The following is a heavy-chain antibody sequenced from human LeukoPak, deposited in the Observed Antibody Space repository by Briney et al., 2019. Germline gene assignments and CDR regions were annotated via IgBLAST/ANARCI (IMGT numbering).Heavy chain of an antibody. J-gene: IGHJ4*02. D-gene: IGHD7-27*01. V-gene: IGHV4-38-2*02. Sequence: SETLSLTCTVSGYSISSGYYWGWIRQPPGKVLEWIGSIHHSGSTYYNPSLKSRVTISVDTSKNQFSLKLSSVTAADTAVYFCARGFRGDNFDYWGQGTLVTVSS. CDR2: IHHSGST. CDR3: ARGFRGDNFDY. CDR1: GYSISSGYY.